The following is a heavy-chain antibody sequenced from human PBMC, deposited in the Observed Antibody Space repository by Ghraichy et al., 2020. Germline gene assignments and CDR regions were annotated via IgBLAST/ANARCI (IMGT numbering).Heavy chain of an antibody. CDR3: ARGGAVRFTVRAYYYYYGMDV. Sequence: GGSLRLSCVASGFTFSSYSMSWVRQAPGKGLEWVANIKQDGSEKYYVDSVKGRFTISRDNAKNSLYLQMNSLRAEDTAVYYCARGGAVRFTVRAYYYYYGMDVWGQGTTVTVSS. CDR1: GFTFSSYS. J-gene: IGHJ6*02. V-gene: IGHV3-7*03. D-gene: IGHD3-3*01. CDR2: IKQDGSEK.